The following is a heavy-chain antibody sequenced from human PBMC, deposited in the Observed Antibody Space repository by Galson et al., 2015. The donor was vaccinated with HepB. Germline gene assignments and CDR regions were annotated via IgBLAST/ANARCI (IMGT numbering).Heavy chain of an antibody. CDR3: AQSTWVGGMGYFDY. J-gene: IGHJ4*02. CDR1: GFSLTTSGVG. D-gene: IGHD3-10*01. V-gene: IGHV2-5*02. Sequence: PALVKPTQTLTLACTFSGFSLTTSGVGVGWIRQPPGKALEWLALIYWDDDKRYSPSLRTRLTIAKDTSENQVALTMTNMDPVDTATYYCAQSTWVGGMGYFDYWGQGILITVSS. CDR2: IYWDDDK.